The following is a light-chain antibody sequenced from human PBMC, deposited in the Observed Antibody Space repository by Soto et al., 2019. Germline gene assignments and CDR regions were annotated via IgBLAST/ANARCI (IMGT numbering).Light chain of an antibody. Sequence: DIVLTQSPATLSVSPGERATLSCMASQSVGPNLVWYHHKFGQAPRLLIYGVSTRATGVPARFSGSGSGTEFTLTISSLQPEDLAVYYCHQYNNWPSWTFGQGTKVDI. CDR2: GVS. CDR1: QSVGPN. CDR3: HQYNNWPSWT. V-gene: IGKV3-15*01. J-gene: IGKJ1*01.